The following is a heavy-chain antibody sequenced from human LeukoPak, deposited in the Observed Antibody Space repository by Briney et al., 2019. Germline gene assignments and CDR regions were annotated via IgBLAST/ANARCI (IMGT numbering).Heavy chain of an antibody. CDR2: ISGSGGST. D-gene: IGHD6-19*01. Sequence: GGSLRLSCAATGFTFSSYAMSWVRQAPGKGLEWVSAISGSGGSTYYADSVKGRFTISRDNSKNTLYLQMNSLRAKDTAVYYCAKDCRAVADTNWFDPWGQGTLVTVSS. CDR3: AKDCRAVADTNWFDP. CDR1: GFTFSSYA. V-gene: IGHV3-23*01. J-gene: IGHJ5*02.